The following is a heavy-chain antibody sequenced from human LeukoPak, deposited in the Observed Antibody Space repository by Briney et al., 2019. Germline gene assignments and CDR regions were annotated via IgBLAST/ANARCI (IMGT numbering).Heavy chain of an antibody. J-gene: IGHJ4*02. D-gene: IGHD2-2*01. CDR3: ARTYCSSTSCYKPPDY. V-gene: IGHV3-48*04. CDR2: ISSSGSTI. Sequence: GSLRLSCAASGFTFSSYGMHWVRQAPGKGLEWVSYISSSGSTIYYADSVKGRFTISRDNAKNSLYLQMNSLRAEDTAVYYCARTYCSSTSCYKPPDYWGQGTLVTVSS. CDR1: GFTFSSYG.